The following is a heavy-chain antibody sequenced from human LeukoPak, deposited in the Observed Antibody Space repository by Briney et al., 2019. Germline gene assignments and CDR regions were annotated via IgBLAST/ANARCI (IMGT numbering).Heavy chain of an antibody. CDR2: TVPVFATT. J-gene: IGHJ4*02. Sequence: ASVKVSCKASGVTPNNYAISWVRQAPGQGLEWMGRTVPVFATTTYAQKFQGRVMITADESTSTVHMELSSLTAEDTALYYYARPYGPGNYINLGLDFWGQGTLVTVS. D-gene: IGHD3-10*01. V-gene: IGHV1-69*13. CDR3: ARPYGPGNYINLGLDF. CDR1: GVTPNNYA.